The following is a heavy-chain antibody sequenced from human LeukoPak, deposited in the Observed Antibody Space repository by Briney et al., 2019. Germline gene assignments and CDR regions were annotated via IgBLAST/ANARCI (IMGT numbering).Heavy chain of an antibody. CDR1: GFTFSTSW. J-gene: IGHJ4*02. CDR3: TRGHGGTYYSNY. Sequence: GGSLRLSCAASGFTFSTSWMHWVRQAPGKGLEWVANIKPDGGEKYYVDSVKGRFTISRDNAKNSLYLQMNSVRAEDTGVYYCTRGHGGTYYSNYWGQGTLVTVSS. V-gene: IGHV3-7*01. D-gene: IGHD1-26*01. CDR2: IKPDGGEK.